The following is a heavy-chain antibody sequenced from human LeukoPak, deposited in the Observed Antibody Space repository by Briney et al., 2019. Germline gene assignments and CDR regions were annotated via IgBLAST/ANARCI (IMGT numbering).Heavy chain of an antibody. D-gene: IGHD6-13*01. J-gene: IGHJ5*02. CDR2: INHSGST. V-gene: IGHV4-34*01. Sequence: SETLSLTCAVYGGSFSGYYWSLIRQPPGKGLEWIGEINHSGSTNYNPSLKSRVTISVDTSKNQFSLKLSSVTAADTAVYYCARRTAGIAAAGPRNWFDPWGQGTLVTVSS. CDR1: GGSFSGYY. CDR3: ARRTAGIAAAGPRNWFDP.